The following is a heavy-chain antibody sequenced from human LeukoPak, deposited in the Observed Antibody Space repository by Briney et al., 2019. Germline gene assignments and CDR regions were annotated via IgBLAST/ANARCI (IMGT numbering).Heavy chain of an antibody. CDR2: IYTSGST. CDR1: GGSISSYY. D-gene: IGHD3-22*01. CDR3: ARDPTDYYDSSGYYYHH. V-gene: IGHV4-4*07. Sequence: SETLSLTCTVSGGSISSYYWSWIRQPAGKGLEWIGRIYTSGSTNYNPSLKSRVTMSVDTSKNQFSLKLSSVTAADTAVYYCARDPTDYYDSSGYYYHHWGQGTLVTVSS. J-gene: IGHJ1*01.